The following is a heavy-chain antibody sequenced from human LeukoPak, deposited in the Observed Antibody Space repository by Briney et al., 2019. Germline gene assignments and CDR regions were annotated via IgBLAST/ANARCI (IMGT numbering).Heavy chain of an antibody. D-gene: IGHD3-10*01. CDR2: INPSGGST. J-gene: IGHJ6*02. V-gene: IGHV1-46*01. Sequence: ASVKVSCKASGYTFTSYYMHWVRQAPGQGLEWMGIINPSGGSTSYAQKFQGRVTMTRDTSTSTVYMELSSLRSEDTAVYYCARGRGTMVRGVLIHYYGMDVWGQGTTVTVSS. CDR3: ARGRGTMVRGVLIHYYGMDV. CDR1: GYTFTSYY.